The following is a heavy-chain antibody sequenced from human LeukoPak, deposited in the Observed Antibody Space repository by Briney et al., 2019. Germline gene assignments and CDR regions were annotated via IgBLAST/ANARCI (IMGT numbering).Heavy chain of an antibody. V-gene: IGHV4-39*07. CDR1: GGSISSSSYY. J-gene: IGHJ6*03. CDR3: ASTYSSSWPGGSMDV. D-gene: IGHD6-13*01. Sequence: KPSETLSLTCTVSGGSISSSSYYWGWIRQPPGKGLEWIGSIYCSGSTYYNPSLKSRVTISVDTSKNQFSLKLSSVTAADTAVYYCASTYSSSWPGGSMDVWGKGTTVTVSS. CDR2: IYCSGST.